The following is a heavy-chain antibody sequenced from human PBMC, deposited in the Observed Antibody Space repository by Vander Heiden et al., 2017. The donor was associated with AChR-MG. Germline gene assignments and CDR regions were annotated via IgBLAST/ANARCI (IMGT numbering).Heavy chain of an antibody. CDR2: IRSKANNYAT. CDR3: TRRGSGNYYYGMDV. D-gene: IGHD3-16*01. J-gene: IGHJ6*02. Sequence: EVQLVESGGGLVQPGGSLKLSCAASGFTFSASAMHWVRQAAGKGLEWVGRIRSKANNYATAYAASVKGRFTISRDDSKNTAYLQMNSLKIEDTAVYYCTRRGSGNYYYGMDVWGQGTTVTVSS. CDR1: GFTFSASA. V-gene: IGHV3-73*01.